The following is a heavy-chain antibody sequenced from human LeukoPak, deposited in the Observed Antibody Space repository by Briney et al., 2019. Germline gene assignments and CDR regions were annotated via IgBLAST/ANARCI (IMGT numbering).Heavy chain of an antibody. J-gene: IGHJ3*02. CDR2: ISSWSSYI. CDR1: GFSISRYS. Sequence: GGSLRLSCAASGFSISRYSMKWVRQAPGKGLEWVSSISSWSSYIYYADSGKGRFTISRDNAKNSLYLQMKRRSVESKDAYLCARDRTAKRRALDIWGQGTVVTVSS. V-gene: IGHV3-21*04. CDR3: ARDRTAKRRALDI. D-gene: IGHD1-1*01.